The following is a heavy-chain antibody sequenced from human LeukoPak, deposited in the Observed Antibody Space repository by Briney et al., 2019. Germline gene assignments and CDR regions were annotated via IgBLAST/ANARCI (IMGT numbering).Heavy chain of an antibody. CDR1: GFTFSSYW. Sequence: GGSLRLSCAASGFTFSSYWMHWVRQAPGKGLVWVSRINSDGSSTSYADSVEGRFTISRDNAKNTLNLQMNSLRAEDTAVYYCAREVGSSGWHFDYWGQGTLVTVSS. CDR2: INSDGSST. CDR3: AREVGSSGWHFDY. J-gene: IGHJ4*02. V-gene: IGHV3-74*01. D-gene: IGHD6-19*01.